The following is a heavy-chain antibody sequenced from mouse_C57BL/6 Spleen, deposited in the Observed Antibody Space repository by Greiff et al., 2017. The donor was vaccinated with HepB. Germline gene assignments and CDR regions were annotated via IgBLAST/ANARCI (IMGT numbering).Heavy chain of an antibody. V-gene: IGHV1-26*01. CDR3: ASPSYYSNGVWDY. CDR2: INPNNGGT. D-gene: IGHD2-5*01. Sequence: EVQLQQSGPELVKPGASVKISCKASGYTFTDYYMNWVKQSHGKSLEWIGDINPNNGGTSYNQKFKGKATLTVDKSSSTAYMELRSLTSEDSAVYYCASPSYYSNGVWDYWGQGPTLTVSS. CDR1: GYTFTDYY. J-gene: IGHJ2*01.